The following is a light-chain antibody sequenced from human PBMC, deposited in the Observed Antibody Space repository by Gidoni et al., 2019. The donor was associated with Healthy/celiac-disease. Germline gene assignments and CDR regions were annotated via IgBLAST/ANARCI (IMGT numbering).Light chain of an antibody. CDR2: WAS. J-gene: IGKJ1*01. Sequence: EIVMTQQPESLPVSLGGRATSNSTSCQSVLHNTNNKNYLDWYQQKPGQPPQLLIYWASTRASGVPDRFSGSGSGTDFTLTISSLQAEDVAVYYCQQSLRTPRTFGQGTQLEIK. CDR3: QQSLRTPRT. CDR1: QSVLHNTNNKNY. V-gene: IGKV4-1*01.